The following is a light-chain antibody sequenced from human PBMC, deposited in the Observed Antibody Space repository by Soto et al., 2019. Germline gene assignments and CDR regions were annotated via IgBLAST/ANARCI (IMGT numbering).Light chain of an antibody. CDR3: QQRHNWPIT. CDR2: SSS. V-gene: IGKV3-15*01. CDR1: NGIGPN. J-gene: IGKJ5*01. Sequence: IEMTKSRPILSVSPGGVAXLSCRASNGIGPNLAGYQHISGRAPRLXXVSSSRRPNDGPARFSGSGSGTDFTRTISGLEPADLGVYYGQQRHNWPITFGQGTRLEIK.